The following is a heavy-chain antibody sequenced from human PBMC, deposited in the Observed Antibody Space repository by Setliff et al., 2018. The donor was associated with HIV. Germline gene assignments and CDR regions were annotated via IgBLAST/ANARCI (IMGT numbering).Heavy chain of an antibody. Sequence: SETLSLTCSVSGGSISNFYWSWIRQPPGKGLEWVGHIYSTGDTNYNPSLKSRVTLSADTSKNQLSLSLTSVTAADTAVYYCARVRLTMIMMVDYFDQWGQGTLVTAPQ. D-gene: IGHD3-22*01. CDR2: IYSTGDT. CDR3: ARVRLTMIMMVDYFDQ. V-gene: IGHV4-4*07. CDR1: GGSISNFY. J-gene: IGHJ4*02.